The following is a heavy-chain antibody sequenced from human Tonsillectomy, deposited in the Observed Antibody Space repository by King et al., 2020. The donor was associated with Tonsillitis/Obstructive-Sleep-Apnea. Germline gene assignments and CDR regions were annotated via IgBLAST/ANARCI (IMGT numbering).Heavy chain of an antibody. Sequence: VQLVQSGSELKKPGASVKVSCEASGYTFTSYTINWVRQAPGQGLEWMGWINTNTGNPTYAQGFTGRFVFSLDTSVSTAYLQISSLKAEDTAVYYCARDSSSSGTVYYYYYVDVWGKGTTVTVSS. CDR3: ARDSSSSGTVYYYYYVDV. V-gene: IGHV7-4-1*02. J-gene: IGHJ6*03. D-gene: IGHD6-6*01. CDR2: INTNTGNP. CDR1: GYTFTSYT.